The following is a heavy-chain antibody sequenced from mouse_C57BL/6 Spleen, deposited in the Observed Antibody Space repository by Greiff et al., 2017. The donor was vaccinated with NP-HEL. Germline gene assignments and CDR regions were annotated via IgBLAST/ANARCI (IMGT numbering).Heavy chain of an antibody. V-gene: IGHV1-26*01. CDR2: INPNNGGT. Sequence: EVQLHQSGPELVKPGASVKISCKASGYTFTDYYMNWVKQSHGKSLEWIGDINPNNGGTSYNQKFKGKATLTVDKSSSTAYMELRSLTSEDSAVYYCARGGKKPVAWFAYWGQGTLVTVSA. J-gene: IGHJ3*01. CDR3: ARGGKKPVAWFAY. CDR1: GYTFTDYY.